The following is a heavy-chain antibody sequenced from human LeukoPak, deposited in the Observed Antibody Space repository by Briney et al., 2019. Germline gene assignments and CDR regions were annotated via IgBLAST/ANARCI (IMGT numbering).Heavy chain of an antibody. Sequence: SETLSLTCAVYGGSFSGYDWSWIRQPPGKGLEWIGEINHSGSTNYNPSLKSRVTISVDTSKNQFSLKLSSVTAADTAVYYCARDNDSRDPPHFDYWGQGTLVTVSS. J-gene: IGHJ4*02. CDR2: INHSGST. V-gene: IGHV4-34*01. D-gene: IGHD3-16*01. CDR1: GGSFSGYD. CDR3: ARDNDSRDPPHFDY.